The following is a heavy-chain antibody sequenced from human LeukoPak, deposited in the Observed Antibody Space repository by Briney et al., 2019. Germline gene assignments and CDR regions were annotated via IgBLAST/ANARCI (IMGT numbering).Heavy chain of an antibody. CDR1: GGSISPYY. CDR2: IYTSGST. CDR3: ARDGTYYDFWSGYDWFDP. D-gene: IGHD3-3*01. J-gene: IGHJ5*02. Sequence: SETLSLTCTVSGGSISPYYWSWIRQPAGKGLEWIGRIYTSGSTNYNPSLKSRVTMSVDTSKTQFSLKLSSVTAADTAVYYCARDGTYYDFWSGYDWFDPWGQGTLVTVSS. V-gene: IGHV4-4*07.